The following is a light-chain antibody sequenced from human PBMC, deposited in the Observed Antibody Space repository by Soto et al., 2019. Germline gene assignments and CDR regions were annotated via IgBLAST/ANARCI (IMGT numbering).Light chain of an antibody. Sequence: DIQMTQSPSTLYASVGDRVTITCRASQSISSWLAWYQQKPGKAPKLLIYDASSLESGVPSRFSGSGSGTEFTLTISSLQPDDFATNYCQQYNSYSPTFGQGTKVEIK. J-gene: IGKJ1*01. CDR1: QSISSW. CDR3: QQYNSYSPT. CDR2: DAS. V-gene: IGKV1-5*01.